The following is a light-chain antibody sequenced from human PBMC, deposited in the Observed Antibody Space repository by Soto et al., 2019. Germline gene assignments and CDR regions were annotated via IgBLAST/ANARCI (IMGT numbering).Light chain of an antibody. Sequence: EIVLTQSPCTLSLSPCERSTLSCRASQNVDSNYLAWYQQKPGQAPRIIIFGASGRATGIPARFSGGGSGTDFTLTISNLEPEDFAVYYCQQRSDWPWTFGQGTKVDIK. V-gene: IGKV3D-20*02. CDR1: QNVDSNY. J-gene: IGKJ1*01. CDR2: GAS. CDR3: QQRSDWPWT.